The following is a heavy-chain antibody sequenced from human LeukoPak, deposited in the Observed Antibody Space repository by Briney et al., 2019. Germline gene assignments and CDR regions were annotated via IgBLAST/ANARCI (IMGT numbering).Heavy chain of an antibody. CDR2: IKSKTDGGTT. Sequence: GGSLRLSCAASEFTFSNAWMSWVRQAPGKGLEWVGRIKSKTDGGTTDYAAPVKGRFTISRDDSKNTLYLQMNSLKTEDTAVYYCTTCGGDCYPFDYWGQGTLVTVSS. CDR1: EFTFSNAW. J-gene: IGHJ4*02. V-gene: IGHV3-15*01. CDR3: TTCGGDCYPFDY. D-gene: IGHD2-21*02.